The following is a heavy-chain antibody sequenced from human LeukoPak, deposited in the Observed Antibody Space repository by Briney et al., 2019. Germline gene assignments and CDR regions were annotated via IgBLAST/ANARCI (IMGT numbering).Heavy chain of an antibody. CDR2: VYHVGTT. J-gene: IGHJ3*02. V-gene: IGHV4-38-2*02. Sequence: SETLSLTCTVSGYSISSGYFWGWIRRPPGKGLEWIGVYHVGTTDYNPSLKSRVTISVDRSKNQMSLKLSSVTAADTAVYYCARCLGFLIGSSWYPDAFDIWGQGTMVTVSS. D-gene: IGHD6-13*01. CDR1: GYSISSGYF. CDR3: ARCLGFLIGSSWYPDAFDI.